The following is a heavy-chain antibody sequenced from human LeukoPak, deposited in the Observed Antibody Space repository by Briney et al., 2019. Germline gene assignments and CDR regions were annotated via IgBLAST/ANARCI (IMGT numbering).Heavy chain of an antibody. J-gene: IGHJ5*02. Sequence: GASVTVSCKASGYTFTSYGISWVRQAPGQGLEWMGWTSAHNDDTNYAETLQGRLTMTTDISTSTAYMELTSLRSDDTAFYYCARDWDSRNNYFDPWGQGTLVTVSP. D-gene: IGHD1-26*01. CDR1: GYTFTSYG. CDR2: TSAHNDDT. V-gene: IGHV1-18*01. CDR3: ARDWDSRNNYFDP.